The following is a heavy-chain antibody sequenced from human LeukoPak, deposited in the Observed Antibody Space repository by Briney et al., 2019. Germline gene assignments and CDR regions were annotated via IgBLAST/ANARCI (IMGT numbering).Heavy chain of an antibody. CDR2: IYYTGST. J-gene: IGHJ6*02. D-gene: IGHD2-21*02. V-gene: IGHV4-39*01. Sequence: SETLSLTCTVSGGSISGSINYWAWIRQPPGKALEWIGSIYYTGSTYYNPSLKSRVTISADTSKNQFSLRLYSVPPADTALYYCARDNTNCGGDCHESYGMDVWGHGTTVTVSS. CDR3: ARDNTNCGGDCHESYGMDV. CDR1: GGSISGSINY.